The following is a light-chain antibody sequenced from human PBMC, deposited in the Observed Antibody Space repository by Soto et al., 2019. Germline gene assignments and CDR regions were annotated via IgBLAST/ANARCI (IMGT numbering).Light chain of an antibody. Sequence: QSVLTQPASVSGSPGQSITISCTGTCSDVGGYNYVSWYQHHPGKAPKLIIYDVSNRPSGVSNRFSGSKSGNTASLTISGLQPEDEADYYCSSYTTSNTRQIVFGTGTKLTVL. CDR3: SSYTTSNTRQIV. J-gene: IGLJ1*01. CDR2: DVS. V-gene: IGLV2-14*03. CDR1: CSDVGGYNY.